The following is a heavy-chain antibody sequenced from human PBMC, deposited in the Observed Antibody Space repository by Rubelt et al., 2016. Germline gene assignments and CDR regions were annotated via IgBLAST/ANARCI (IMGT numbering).Heavy chain of an antibody. CDR2: INHSGST. CDR1: GGSFSGYY. J-gene: IGHJ4*02. Sequence: QVQLQQWGAGLLKPSETLSLTCAVYGGSFSGYYWSWIRQPPGKGLEWIGEINHSGSTTYNPSLKSGVTISVDTSKNQFSLKLSSVTAADTAVYYCAADFLGAAGTGDWGQGTLVTVSS. D-gene: IGHD6-13*01. CDR3: AADFLGAAGTGD. V-gene: IGHV4-34*01.